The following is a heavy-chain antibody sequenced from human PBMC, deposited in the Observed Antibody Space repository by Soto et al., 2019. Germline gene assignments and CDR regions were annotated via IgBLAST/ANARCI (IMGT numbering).Heavy chain of an antibody. Sequence: SETLSLTCAVSGGPITSTNWWSWVRPPPGKGLEWIGEIYHSGSSNYNPSLKSRVTISLDKSKNQFSLILSSVTAADTAVYFCAKKWAMAYNNYFDYWGQGTLVTVS. J-gene: IGHJ4*02. V-gene: IGHV4-4*02. D-gene: IGHD3-16*01. CDR3: AKKWAMAYNNYFDY. CDR1: GGPITSTNW. CDR2: IYHSGSS.